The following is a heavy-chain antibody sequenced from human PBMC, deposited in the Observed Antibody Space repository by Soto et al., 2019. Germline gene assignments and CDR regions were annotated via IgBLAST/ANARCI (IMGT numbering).Heavy chain of an antibody. CDR1: GYSFTSYW. V-gene: IGHV5-51*01. D-gene: IGHD5-12*01. CDR3: AREYSGYDWTGNFDY. CDR2: IYPGDSDT. J-gene: IGHJ4*02. Sequence: GESLKISCKGSGYSFTSYWIGWVRQMPGKGLEWMGIIYPGDSDTRYSPSFQGQVTISADKSISTAYLQWSSLKASDTAMYYCAREYSGYDWTGNFDYWGQGTLVPVSS.